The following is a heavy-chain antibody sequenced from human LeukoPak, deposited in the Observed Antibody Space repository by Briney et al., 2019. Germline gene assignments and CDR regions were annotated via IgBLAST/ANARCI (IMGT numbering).Heavy chain of an antibody. CDR3: AKDMSYDSSGYLIH. D-gene: IGHD3-22*01. CDR2: INQDGNEK. J-gene: IGHJ4*02. Sequence: GGSLRLSRVISGLPFNSFWMSWVRQAPGKGLEWVANINQDGNEKYYVDSVKGRFTISRDNAKNSLYLQMNSLRAEDTALYYCAKDMSYDSSGYLIHWGQGTLVTVSS. CDR1: GLPFNSFW. V-gene: IGHV3-7*03.